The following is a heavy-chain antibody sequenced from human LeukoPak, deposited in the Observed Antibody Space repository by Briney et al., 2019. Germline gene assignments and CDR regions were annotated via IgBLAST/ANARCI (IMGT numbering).Heavy chain of an antibody. D-gene: IGHD2-2*01. CDR3: ARDRLYCSSTSCLYYFDY. CDR1: GFTFSSYC. V-gene: IGHV3-7*03. J-gene: IGHJ4*02. CDR2: IKQDGSEK. Sequence: GGSLRLSRAASGFTFSSYCMICVREAPEKGVEWVANIKQDGSEKYYGDSVKGRFTISRDNAKNSLYLQMNSLRAEDTAVYYCARDRLYCSSTSCLYYFDYWGQGTLVTVSS.